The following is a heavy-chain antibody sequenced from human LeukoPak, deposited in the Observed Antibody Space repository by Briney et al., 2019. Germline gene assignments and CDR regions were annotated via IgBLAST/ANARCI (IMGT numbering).Heavy chain of an antibody. D-gene: IGHD3-3*01. Sequence: KPSETLSLTCTVSGGSISSSSYYWGWIRQPPGKGLEWIGSIYYSGSTYYNPSLKSRVTISVDTSKNQFSLKLSSVTAADTAVYYCARQGYYDFWSGQHDYWGQGTLVTVSS. V-gene: IGHV4-39*01. CDR3: ARQGYYDFWSGQHDY. J-gene: IGHJ4*02. CDR2: IYYSGST. CDR1: GGSISSSSYY.